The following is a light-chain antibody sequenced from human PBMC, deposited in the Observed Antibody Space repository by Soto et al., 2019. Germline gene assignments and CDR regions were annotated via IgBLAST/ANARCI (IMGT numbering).Light chain of an antibody. CDR1: QGISSW. Sequence: DIQMTQSPSSVSASVGDRVTITCRASQGISSWLAWYQKKPGKAPNLLIYAASRLQSGVPSRFSGSESVTDFTLTISSLQPEDCAMYFCQQANSFPITFGQGTRLEIK. J-gene: IGKJ5*01. V-gene: IGKV1-12*01. CDR3: QQANSFPIT. CDR2: AAS.